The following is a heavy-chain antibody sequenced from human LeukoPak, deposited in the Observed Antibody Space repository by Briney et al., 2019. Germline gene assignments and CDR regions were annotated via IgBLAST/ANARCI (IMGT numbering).Heavy chain of an antibody. CDR1: GGTFSSYA. Sequence: SVKVSCKASGGTFSSYAISWVRQAPGQGLEWMGGIIPIFGTANYAQKFQGRVTITADESTSTAHMELSSLRSEDTAVYYCATILYSYGYRLKWLDYWGQGTLVTVSS. D-gene: IGHD5-18*01. CDR3: ATILYSYGYRLKWLDY. J-gene: IGHJ4*02. CDR2: IIPIFGTA. V-gene: IGHV1-69*01.